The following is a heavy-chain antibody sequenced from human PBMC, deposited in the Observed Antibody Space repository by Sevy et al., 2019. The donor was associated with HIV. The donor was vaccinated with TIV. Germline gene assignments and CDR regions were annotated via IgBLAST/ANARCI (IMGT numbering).Heavy chain of an antibody. V-gene: IGHV3-23*01. CDR3: AKHSSFDAFDI. CDR2: IVGSGSTT. Sequence: GGSLRLSCAASGFTFRGYAMSWVRQAPGKGLEWVSGIVGSGSTTYYADSVKGRFTISRDNSKNTLYLQINSLRAEDTAVYYCAKHSSFDAFDIWGQGTMVTVSS. J-gene: IGHJ3*02. D-gene: IGHD6-6*01. CDR1: GFTFRGYA.